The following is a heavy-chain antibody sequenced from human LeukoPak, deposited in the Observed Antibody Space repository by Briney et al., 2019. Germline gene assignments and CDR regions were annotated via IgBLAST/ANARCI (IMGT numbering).Heavy chain of an antibody. J-gene: IGHJ6*03. CDR1: GYSISSGYY. CDR3: ARGKLIPGYYYYYYMDV. CDR2: IYHSGST. V-gene: IGHV4-38-2*02. D-gene: IGHD2-15*01. Sequence: SETLSLTCTVSGYSISSGYYWGWIRQPPGKGLEWIGSIYHSGSTYYNPSLKSRVTISVDTSKNQFSLKLRSVTAADTAVYYCARGKLIPGYYYYYYMDVWGKGTTVTISS.